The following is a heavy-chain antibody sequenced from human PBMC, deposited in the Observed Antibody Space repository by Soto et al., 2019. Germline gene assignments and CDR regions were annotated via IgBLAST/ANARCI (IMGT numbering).Heavy chain of an antibody. V-gene: IGHV4-39*01. CDR1: GDSHSGSSSY. CDR3: ASHDIRNGFDY. D-gene: IGHD4-4*01. J-gene: IGHJ4*02. CDR2: FYLSVNT. Sequence: PSEPLTLSCTVYGDSHSGSSSYWGGSRQPPGKGLEWIESFYLSVNTYYNPSLRSRLSMSVDTSKNRFSLKVISVTAADTAVYYCASHDIRNGFDYWGQGALVTVSS.